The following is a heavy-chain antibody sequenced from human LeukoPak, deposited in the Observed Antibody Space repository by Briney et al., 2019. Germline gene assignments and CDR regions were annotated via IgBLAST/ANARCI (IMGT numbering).Heavy chain of an antibody. J-gene: IGHJ4*02. CDR2: IYYSGTT. CDR1: GFTFSSYE. D-gene: IGHD6-13*01. CDR3: ARLGYSSPPDY. Sequence: GSLRLSYAASGFTFSSYEMNWIRQPPGKGLEWIGTIYYSGTTYYNPSLKSRVTMSVDTSKDQFSLKLSSVTAADTAVYYCARLGYSSPPDYWGQGTLVTVSS. V-gene: IGHV4-59*04.